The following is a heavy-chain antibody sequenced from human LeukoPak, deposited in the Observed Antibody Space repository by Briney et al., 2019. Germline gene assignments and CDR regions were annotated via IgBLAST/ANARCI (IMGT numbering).Heavy chain of an antibody. CDR3: ARKPAAILSAFDI. D-gene: IGHD2-2*01. J-gene: IGHJ3*02. CDR1: GYSFTTYY. Sequence: ASVKVSCKASGYSFTTYYIHWVRQAPGQGLEWMGKINPSGGSTNYAQKFQGRVTITADESTSTAYMELSSLRSEDTAVYYCARKPAAILSAFDIWGQGTMVTVSS. CDR2: INPSGGST. V-gene: IGHV1-46*01.